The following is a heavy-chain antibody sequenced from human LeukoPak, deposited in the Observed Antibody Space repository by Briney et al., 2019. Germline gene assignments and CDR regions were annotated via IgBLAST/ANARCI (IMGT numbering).Heavy chain of an antibody. CDR3: ATGLPAAAAAQT. V-gene: IGHV1-24*01. Sequence: SVTVSCKVSGYTLTDLAVHWLRQAPGKGLEWMADFDPDDGETLYTQKFQGRVTLTEDTSTDTAYFELSSLRSDDTAVYYCATGLPAAAAAQTWGQGTLVTVSS. J-gene: IGHJ5*02. D-gene: IGHD6-13*01. CDR2: FDPDDGET. CDR1: GYTLTDLA.